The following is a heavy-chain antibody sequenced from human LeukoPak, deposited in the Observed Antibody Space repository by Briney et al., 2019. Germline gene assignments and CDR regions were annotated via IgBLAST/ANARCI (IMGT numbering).Heavy chain of an antibody. V-gene: IGHV3-21*01. Sequence: GGSLRLSCAASGFTFSSHSMNWVRQAPGKGLEWVSSISSSSSYIYYADSVKGRFTISRDNAKNSLYLQMNSLRAEDTAVYYCARDGSTSRINDYWGQGTLVTVSS. CDR1: GFTFSSHS. J-gene: IGHJ4*02. CDR3: ARDGSTSRINDY. CDR2: ISSSSSYI. D-gene: IGHD2-2*01.